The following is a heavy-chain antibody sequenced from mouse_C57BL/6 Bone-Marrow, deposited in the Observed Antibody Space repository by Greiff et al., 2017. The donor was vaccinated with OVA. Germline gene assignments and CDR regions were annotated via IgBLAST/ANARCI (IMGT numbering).Heavy chain of an antibody. V-gene: IGHV1-61*01. CDR1: GYTFTSYW. Sequence: VQLQQSGAELVRPGSSVKLSCKASGYTFTSYWMDWVKQRPGQGLEWIGNIYPSDSETHYNQKFKDKATLTVDKSSSTAYMQLSSLTSEDSAVYYCAKGNYGYFDVWGTGTTVTVSS. D-gene: IGHD2-1*01. CDR3: AKGNYGYFDV. J-gene: IGHJ1*03. CDR2: IYPSDSET.